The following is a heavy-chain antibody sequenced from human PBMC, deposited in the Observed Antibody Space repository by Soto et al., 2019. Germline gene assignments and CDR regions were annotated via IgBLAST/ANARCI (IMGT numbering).Heavy chain of an antibody. CDR1: GYTLTELS. J-gene: IGHJ4*02. CDR2: FDPEDGET. D-gene: IGHD3-3*01. V-gene: IGHV1-24*01. Sequence: VASVKVSCKVSGYTLTELSMHWVRQAPGKGLEWMGGFDPEDGETIYAQKFQGRVTMTGDTSTDTAYMELSSLRSEDTAVYYCATFWSGYFWGQGTLVTVSS. CDR3: ATFWSGYF.